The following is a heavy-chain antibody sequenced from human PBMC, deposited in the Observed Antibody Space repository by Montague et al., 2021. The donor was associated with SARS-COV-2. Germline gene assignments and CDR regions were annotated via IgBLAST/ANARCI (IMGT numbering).Heavy chain of an antibody. CDR3: ARDQAAKISFKGAFDI. CDR1: GGSINSYY. D-gene: IGHD3-3*01. CDR2: IYYSGTT. V-gene: IGHV4-59*01. Sequence: SETLSLTCTVSGGSINSYYWNWIRETPGKGLEWIGYIYYSGTTNYNPSLTSRVTISLDTPKNQFSLNLNSVTAADAAIYYCARDQAAKISFKGAFDIWGKGRMVTVSS. J-gene: IGHJ3*02.